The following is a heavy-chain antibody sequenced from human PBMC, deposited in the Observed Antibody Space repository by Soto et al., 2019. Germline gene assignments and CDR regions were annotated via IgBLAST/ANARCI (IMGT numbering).Heavy chain of an antibody. CDR1: GYTFTSYD. CDR2: MNPNSGNT. J-gene: IGHJ5*02. CDR3: AREGDCSGGSCYSFYWFDP. V-gene: IGHV1-8*01. Sequence: QVQLVQSGAEVKKPGASVKVSCKASGYTFTSYDINWVRQATGQGLEWMGWMNPNSGNTGYAQKFQGRVTMTRNTSISTAYMELSSLRSEDTAVYYCAREGDCSGGSCYSFYWFDPWGQGTLDTVSS. D-gene: IGHD2-15*01.